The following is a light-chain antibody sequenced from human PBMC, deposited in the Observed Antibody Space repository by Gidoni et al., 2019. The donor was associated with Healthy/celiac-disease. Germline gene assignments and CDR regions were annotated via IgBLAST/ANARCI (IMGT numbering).Light chain of an antibody. V-gene: IGKV1-39*01. CDR3: QQSYSTPVT. CDR2: AAS. CDR1: KSISSY. J-gene: IGKJ2*01. Sequence: DIQMTQSPSSLSASVGDRVTITCRASKSISSYLNWYQQKPGKAPKLLISAASSLQSGVPSRFSGSGSGTDFTLTISRLQPEDFATYYCQQSYSTPVTFGQWTKLEIK.